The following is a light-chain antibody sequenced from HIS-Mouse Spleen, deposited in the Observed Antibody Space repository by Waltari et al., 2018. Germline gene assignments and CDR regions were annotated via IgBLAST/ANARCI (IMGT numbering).Light chain of an antibody. V-gene: IGLV1-47*01. J-gene: IGLJ3*02. CDR2: RNK. Sequence: QSVLTQPPSASGTPGQRVTISCSGSSSNIGSNYVYWYQQLPGTAPKLLIYRNKQRPSVVPDRFSGSKSGTSASLAISGLRSEDEADYYCAAWEDSLSGPVFGGGTKLTVL. CDR3: AAWEDSLSGPV. CDR1: SSNIGSNY.